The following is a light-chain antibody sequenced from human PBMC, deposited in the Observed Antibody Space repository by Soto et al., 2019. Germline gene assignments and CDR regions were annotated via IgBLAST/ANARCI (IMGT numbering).Light chain of an antibody. CDR1: QRISDY. Sequence: DIQMTQSPLYLSASVGDRVTITCRSRQRISDYVNWYQQKPGKAPKLLIFAASSLQSGVPSRFSGSGSGTDFTLAISSVQPEDYATYQCQQSQRVPFTFGPGTKVHIE. CDR2: AAS. CDR3: QQSQRVPFT. J-gene: IGKJ3*01. V-gene: IGKV1-39*01.